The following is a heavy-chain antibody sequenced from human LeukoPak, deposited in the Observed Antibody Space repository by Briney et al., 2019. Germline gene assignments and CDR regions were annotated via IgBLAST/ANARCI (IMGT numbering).Heavy chain of an antibody. V-gene: IGHV3-74*01. CDR3: ARLTFGGYDLDY. D-gene: IGHD5-12*01. CDR1: GFTFSSYW. J-gene: IGHJ4*02. Sequence: GGSLRLSCAASGFTFSSYWMHWVRQAPGKGLVWVSRINSDGSSTSYADSVKGRFTISRDNAKNSLYLQMNSLRAEDTAVYYCARLTFGGYDLDYWGQGTLVTVSS. CDR2: INSDGSST.